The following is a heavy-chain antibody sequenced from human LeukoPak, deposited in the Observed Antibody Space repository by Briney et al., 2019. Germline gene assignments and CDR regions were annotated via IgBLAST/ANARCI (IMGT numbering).Heavy chain of an antibody. V-gene: IGHV4-4*02. D-gene: IGHD3-16*02. CDR3: ASGYDYVWGSYPLDY. J-gene: IGHJ4*02. CDR2: IFYSGST. Sequence: SETLSLTCAVSGGSTSSSNWWSWVRQPPGKGLEWIGEIFYSGSTNYNPSLKSRIIISVDKSKNQFSLKLSSVTAADTAVYYCASGYDYVWGSYPLDYWGQGTLVTVSS. CDR1: GGSTSSSNW.